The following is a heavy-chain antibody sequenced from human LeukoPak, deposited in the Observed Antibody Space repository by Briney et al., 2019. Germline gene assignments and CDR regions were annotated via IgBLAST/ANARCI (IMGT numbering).Heavy chain of an antibody. CDR2: ISYDGSNK. V-gene: IGHV3-30*04. J-gene: IGHJ4*02. CDR3: AREHLDTAMDY. CDR1: GGTFSSYA. D-gene: IGHD5-18*01. Sequence: LKVSCKASGGTFSSYAMHWVRQAPGKGLEWVAVISYDGSNKYYADSVKGRFTISRDNSKNTLYLQMNSLRAEDTAVYYCAREHLDTAMDYWGQGTLVTVSS.